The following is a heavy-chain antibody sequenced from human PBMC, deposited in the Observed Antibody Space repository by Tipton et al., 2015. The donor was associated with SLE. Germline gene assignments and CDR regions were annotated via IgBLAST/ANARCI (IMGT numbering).Heavy chain of an antibody. D-gene: IGHD3-22*01. Sequence: TLSLTCTFSSDSISSYYWNWMRQPAGKGLEWIGRIFTSGTTNYNPSLKSRVTMSVDTSKNQFSLKVSSVTAADTAVYYCARMDYFDSSGADGFDLWGQGTMVTVSS. V-gene: IGHV4-4*07. CDR1: SDSISSYY. CDR2: IFTSGTT. J-gene: IGHJ3*01. CDR3: ARMDYFDSSGADGFDL.